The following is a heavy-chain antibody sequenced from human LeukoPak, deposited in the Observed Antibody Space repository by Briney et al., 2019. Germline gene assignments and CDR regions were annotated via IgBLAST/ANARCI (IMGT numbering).Heavy chain of an antibody. CDR2: IHPNSGGI. J-gene: IGHJ4*02. CDR1: GYTFTGHY. Sequence: ASVKVSCKASGYTFTGHYMHWVRQAPGPGPEWMGWIHPNSGGINYAQKFQGRVTMTRDTSISTVYMELSRLRSDDTAVYYCARESVWGSYPQRGYYSDYWGQGTLVTVSS. CDR3: ARESVWGSYPQRGYYSDY. D-gene: IGHD3-16*02. V-gene: IGHV1-2*02.